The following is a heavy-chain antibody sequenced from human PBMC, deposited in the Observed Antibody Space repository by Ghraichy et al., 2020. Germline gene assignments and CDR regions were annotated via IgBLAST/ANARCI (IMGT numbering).Heavy chain of an antibody. V-gene: IGHV1-3*01. CDR2: INAGNGNT. D-gene: IGHD3-22*01. CDR3: ARGQVDITMIVVVIKAYFDY. J-gene: IGHJ4*02. CDR1: GYTFTSYA. Sequence: ASVKVSCKASGYTFTSYAMHWVRQAPGQRLEWMGWINAGNGNTKYSQKFQGRVTITRDTSARTAYMELSSLRSEDTAVYYCARGQVDITMIVVVIKAYFDYWGQGTLVTVSS.